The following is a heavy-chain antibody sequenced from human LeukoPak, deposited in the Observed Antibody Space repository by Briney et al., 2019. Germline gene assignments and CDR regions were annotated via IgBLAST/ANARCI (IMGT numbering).Heavy chain of an antibody. D-gene: IGHD2-8*01. CDR2: ISSSGSTI. Sequence: GGSLRLSCAASGFTFSDYYMSWIRQAPGKGLEWVSYISSSGSTIYYADSVKGRFTISRDNSKNTLYLQMNSLRAEDTAVYYCAKDGDNGAFDIWGQGTMVTVSS. V-gene: IGHV3-11*04. J-gene: IGHJ3*02. CDR1: GFTFSDYY. CDR3: AKDGDNGAFDI.